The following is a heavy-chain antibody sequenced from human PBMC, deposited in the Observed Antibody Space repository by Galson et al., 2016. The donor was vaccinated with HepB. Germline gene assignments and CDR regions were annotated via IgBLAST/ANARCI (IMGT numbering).Heavy chain of an antibody. D-gene: IGHD3-10*01. Sequence: SLRLSCAASGFSVTTHYMSWIRQAPGKGLEWVSVISVGDNTNYADSVKGRFTVSRDTSENTVFLQMNNLRVEDTAVYYCARDYTFGHRGFDFWGQGVLVTVSS. CDR1: GFSVTTHY. CDR3: ARDYTFGHRGFDF. V-gene: IGHV3-53*01. J-gene: IGHJ4*02. CDR2: ISVGDNT.